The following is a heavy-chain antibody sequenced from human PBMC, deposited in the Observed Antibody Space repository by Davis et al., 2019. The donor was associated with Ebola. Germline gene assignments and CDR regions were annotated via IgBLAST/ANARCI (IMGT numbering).Heavy chain of an antibody. CDR1: GFTFTYSG. Sequence: GESLKISCATSGFTFTYSGIHWVRQAPGKGLEWVAVISFDGGDTYYADSVKGRFTISRDNSKTTVDLQMNSLRPEDTALYYCAKDARGGYYYADFWGQGTLVTVFS. CDR3: AKDARGGYYYADF. CDR2: ISFDGGDT. D-gene: IGHD3-22*01. J-gene: IGHJ4*02. V-gene: IGHV3-30*18.